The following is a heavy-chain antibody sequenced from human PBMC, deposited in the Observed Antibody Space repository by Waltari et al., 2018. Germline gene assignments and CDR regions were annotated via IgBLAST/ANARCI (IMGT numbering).Heavy chain of an antibody. D-gene: IGHD3-16*01. Sequence: QLQLQESGPGLVKPSETLSLTCPVSAASISSSTYYWGWIPQPPGKGLEWIGIIYYTGTTYYNPSLESRVTVSVDTSKNQFSLKLSSVIAADTAFYYCARLISTSYIDYWGQGTLVTVSS. CDR3: ARLISTSYIDY. J-gene: IGHJ4*02. CDR1: AASISSSTYY. V-gene: IGHV4-39*07. CDR2: IYYTGTT.